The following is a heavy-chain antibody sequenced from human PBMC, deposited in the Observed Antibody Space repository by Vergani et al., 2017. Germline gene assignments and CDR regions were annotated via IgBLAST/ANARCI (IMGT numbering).Heavy chain of an antibody. D-gene: IGHD3-10*01. CDR2: IIPILGIA. J-gene: IGHJ5*02. CDR3: ARDLGYGSGTNWFDP. Sequence: QVQLVQSGAEVKKPGSSVKVSCKASGGTFSSYTISWVRQAPGQGLEWMGRIIPILGIANYAQKFQGRVTLTADKSTSTAYMELSSLRSEDTAVYYCARDLGYGSGTNWFDPWGQGTLVTVSS. V-gene: IGHV1-69*08. CDR1: GGTFSSYT.